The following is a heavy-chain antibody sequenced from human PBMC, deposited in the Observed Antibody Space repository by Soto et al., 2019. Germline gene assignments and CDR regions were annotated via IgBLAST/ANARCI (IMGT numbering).Heavy chain of an antibody. Sequence: ASVKVSSKASGYTFTSYALHWVRQAPGQRLEWMGWINAGNGNTKYSQKFQGRVTITRDTSASTAYMELSSLRSEDTALYYCAFRSSGWAFDIWGQGTMVTVSS. D-gene: IGHD3-22*01. CDR1: GYTFTSYA. J-gene: IGHJ3*02. CDR3: AFRSSGWAFDI. CDR2: INAGNGNT. V-gene: IGHV1-3*01.